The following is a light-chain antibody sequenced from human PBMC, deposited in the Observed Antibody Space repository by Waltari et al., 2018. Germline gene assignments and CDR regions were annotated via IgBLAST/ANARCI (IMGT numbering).Light chain of an antibody. CDR2: DVT. CDR3: CSYAGSYTWV. J-gene: IGLJ3*02. CDR1: TNDLGSYNY. Sequence: SALTQPRSVSGSPGQSVTISCTGTTNDLGSYNYVSWYQQHPGKAPKLIILDVTKRTSRVTDRLYGATAGNTASLTISGLRAEDEAEYYCCSYAGSYTWVFGGGTKLTVV. V-gene: IGLV2-11*01.